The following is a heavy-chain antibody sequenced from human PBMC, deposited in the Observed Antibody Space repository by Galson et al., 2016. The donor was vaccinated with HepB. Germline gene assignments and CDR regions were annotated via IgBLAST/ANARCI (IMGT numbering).Heavy chain of an antibody. V-gene: IGHV4-31*03. Sequence: LSLTCSVSGDSMSRGNYYWGWIRQHPGKGLEWIGYIYNSGSTYYNPSLKSRVTISVDTSKDQFSLRLRSVTAADTAMYYCARESYGEGEYRNNWFDPWGQRTLVTVSA. D-gene: IGHD5-18*01. CDR3: ARESYGEGEYRNNWFDP. CDR2: IYNSGST. CDR1: GDSMSRGNYY. J-gene: IGHJ5*02.